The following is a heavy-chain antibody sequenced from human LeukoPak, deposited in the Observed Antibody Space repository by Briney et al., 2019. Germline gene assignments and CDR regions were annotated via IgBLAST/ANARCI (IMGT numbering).Heavy chain of an antibody. V-gene: IGHV3-7*01. CDR2: IKQDGSEK. J-gene: IGHJ5*02. Sequence: GGSLRLSCAASGFTFSSYWMSWVRQAPGKGLEWVANIKQDGSEKYYVDSVKGRFTISRDNAKNSLYLQMNSLRAEDTAVYYCARGLRGRGPIDFWSEGDWFDPWGQGTLVTVSS. CDR1: GFTFSSYW. D-gene: IGHD3-3*01. CDR3: ARGLRGRGPIDFWSEGDWFDP.